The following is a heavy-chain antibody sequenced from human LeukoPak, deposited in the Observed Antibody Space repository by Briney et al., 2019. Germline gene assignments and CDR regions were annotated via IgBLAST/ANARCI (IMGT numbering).Heavy chain of an antibody. Sequence: SETLSLTCTVSGGSIGSGNYYWNWIRQPAGKGLEWIGRIYTSGTTHYNPSLKSRVTMSVDTSKNQFSLKLSSVTAADTAVYYCARLSTVTTSFDYWGQGTLVTVSS. CDR3: ARLSTVTTSFDY. V-gene: IGHV4-61*02. CDR2: IYTSGTT. J-gene: IGHJ4*02. D-gene: IGHD4-17*01. CDR1: GGSIGSGNYY.